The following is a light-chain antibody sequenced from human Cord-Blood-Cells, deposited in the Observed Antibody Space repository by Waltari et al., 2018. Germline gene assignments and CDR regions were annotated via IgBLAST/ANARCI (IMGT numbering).Light chain of an antibody. V-gene: IGLV2-23*01. CDR3: CSYAGSSTLV. CDR2: EGS. Sequence: QSALPQPAALSGSPGQWTTISCTATSSDGGSYHLVSWYQQHPGKAPKLMIYEGSKRPSGVSNRFSGSKSGNTASLTIAGLQAEDEADYYCCSYAGSSTLVFGGGTKLTVL. J-gene: IGLJ2*01. CDR1: SSDGGSYHL.